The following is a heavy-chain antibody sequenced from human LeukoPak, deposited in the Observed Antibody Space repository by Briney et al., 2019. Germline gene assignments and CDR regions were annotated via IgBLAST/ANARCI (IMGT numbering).Heavy chain of an antibody. J-gene: IGHJ4*02. D-gene: IGHD4-17*01. CDR1: GYTFTGYY. CDR2: INPSGGST. Sequence: ASVKVSCKTSGYTFTGYYMHWVRQAPGQGLEWMGIINPSGGSTSYAQKFQGRVTMTRDTSTSTVYMELSSLRSEDTAVYYCARSRDDYGDYDPFYYFDYWGQGTLVTVSS. V-gene: IGHV1-46*01. CDR3: ARSRDDYGDYDPFYYFDY.